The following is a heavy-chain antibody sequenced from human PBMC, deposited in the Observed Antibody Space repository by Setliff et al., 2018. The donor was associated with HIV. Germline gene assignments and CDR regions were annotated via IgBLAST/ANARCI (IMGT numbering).Heavy chain of an antibody. D-gene: IGHD5-12*01. Sequence: GGSLRLSCAASGFTVSSNYMTWVRQAPGKGLEWVSVVYSGGTTYYADSVKGRFTISRDNSKNTMYLQMNTLRVEDTAVYYCARDPPGSGFHLDYWGQGTPVTVSS. CDR1: GFTVSSNY. CDR3: ARDPPGSGFHLDY. CDR2: VYSGGTT. J-gene: IGHJ4*02. V-gene: IGHV3-66*01.